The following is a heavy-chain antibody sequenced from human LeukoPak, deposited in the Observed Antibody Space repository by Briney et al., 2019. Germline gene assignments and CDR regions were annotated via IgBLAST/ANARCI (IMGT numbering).Heavy chain of an antibody. D-gene: IGHD6-19*01. CDR3: AREVAGTVGDWFDP. CDR2: INPNSGGT. J-gene: IGHJ5*02. Sequence: ASVKVPCKASGYTFTGYYMHWVRQAPGQGLEWMGWINPNSGGTNYAQKFQGRVTMTRDTSISTAYMELSRLRSDDTAVYYCAREVAGTVGDWFDPWGQGTLVTVSS. CDR1: GYTFTGYY. V-gene: IGHV1-2*02.